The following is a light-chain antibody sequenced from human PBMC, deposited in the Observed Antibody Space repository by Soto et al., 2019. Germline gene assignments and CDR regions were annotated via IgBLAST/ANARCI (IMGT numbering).Light chain of an antibody. Sequence: QSALTQPASVSGSPGQSITISCTGTSSDVGSYNLVSWYQQHPGKAPKLMIYEDIKRPSGVSNRFSGSKSGNTASLTISGLQVDDEADYYCCSYAGTYTWIFGGGTKLTVL. V-gene: IGLV2-23*01. CDR3: CSYAGTYTWI. CDR2: EDI. CDR1: SSDVGSYNL. J-gene: IGLJ2*01.